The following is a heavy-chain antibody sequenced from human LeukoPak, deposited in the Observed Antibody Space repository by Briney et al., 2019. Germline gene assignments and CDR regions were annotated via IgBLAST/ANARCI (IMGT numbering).Heavy chain of an antibody. Sequence: SETLSLTCTASGGTIGSYYWSWIRQPPGKGLEWIGYIYTSRSNNYNPSLKSRVTISVDTSKNQFSLKLRSVTAAEPAEYYCARVYGSGSYYSLGYYYYYIDVWGKGTTVTVSS. CDR2: IYTSRSN. CDR1: GGTIGSYY. D-gene: IGHD3-10*01. V-gene: IGHV4-4*09. J-gene: IGHJ6*03. CDR3: ARVYGSGSYYSLGYYYYYIDV.